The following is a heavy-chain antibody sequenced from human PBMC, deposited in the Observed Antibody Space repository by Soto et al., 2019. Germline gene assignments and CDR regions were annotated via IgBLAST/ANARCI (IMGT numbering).Heavy chain of an antibody. V-gene: IGHV4-59*01. Sequence: PSETLSLTCTVSGASISSFCLGWIRQPPGEGLEWIAYVCDSGSTNHNPSLKSRVTMSLGTSKKQFSLKLDSVTAADTAVYYCARDFLGSLDYWGQGILVTVSS. J-gene: IGHJ4*02. CDR3: ARDFLGSLDY. CDR1: GASISSFC. CDR2: VCDSGST. D-gene: IGHD3-10*01.